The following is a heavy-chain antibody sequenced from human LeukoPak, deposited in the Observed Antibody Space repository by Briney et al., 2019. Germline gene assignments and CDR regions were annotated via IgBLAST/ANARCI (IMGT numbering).Heavy chain of an antibody. CDR1: GGSISSYY. CDR3: ARDKSCDY. D-gene: IGHD3-10*01. V-gene: IGHV4-59*01. J-gene: IGHJ4*02. Sequence: SETLSLTCTVSGGSISSYYWSWIRQPPGKGLEWIGYIYYSGSTNYNPSLKSRVTISVDTSKNQFSLKLSSVTAADTAVYYCARDKSCDYWGQGTRVTVSS. CDR2: IYYSGST.